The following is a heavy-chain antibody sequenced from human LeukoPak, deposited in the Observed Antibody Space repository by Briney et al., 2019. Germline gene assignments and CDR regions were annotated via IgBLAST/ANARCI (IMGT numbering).Heavy chain of an antibody. CDR2: ISHSVTT. D-gene: IGHD3-10*01. CDR3: AGVWVYGSGSYPLDN. J-gene: IGHJ4*02. Sequence: PSETLSLTCTVSGGSISSYYWSWIRQPPGKGLEWIGYISHSVTTNYNPSLKSRVTISVDTSQNQISLKMSSLTAADTAVYYCAGVWVYGSGSYPLDNWGQGTLVTVSS. V-gene: IGHV4-59*01. CDR1: GGSISSYY.